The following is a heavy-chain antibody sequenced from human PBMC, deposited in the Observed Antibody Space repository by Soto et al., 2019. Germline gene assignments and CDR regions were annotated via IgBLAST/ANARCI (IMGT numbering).Heavy chain of an antibody. V-gene: IGHV1-69*01. Sequence: QVQLVQSGAEVKKPGPSVKVSCKASGRTFSSYAISWVRQAPGQGLEWMGGIIPIFGTANYAQKFEGRVTITADESTSPAYMELSSLRSEDTGVYYCARSSSGSQAGENWFDPWGQGTLVTVSS. CDR2: IIPIFGTA. CDR1: GRTFSSYA. D-gene: IGHD1-26*01. CDR3: ARSSSGSQAGENWFDP. J-gene: IGHJ5*02.